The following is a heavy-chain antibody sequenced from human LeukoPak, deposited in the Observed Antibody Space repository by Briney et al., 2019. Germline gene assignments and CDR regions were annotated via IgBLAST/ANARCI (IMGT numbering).Heavy chain of an antibody. CDR2: IYTSGST. CDR3: ARDAGSGSSFFDY. J-gene: IGHJ4*02. CDR1: GGSISSGSYY. V-gene: IGHV4-61*02. Sequence: SQTLSLTCTVSGGSISSGSYYWSWIRQPAGKGLEWIGRIYTSGSTNYNPSLKSRVTISVDTSKNQFSLKLSTVTAADTAVYYCARDAGSGSSFFDYWGQGTLVTVSS. D-gene: IGHD3-10*01.